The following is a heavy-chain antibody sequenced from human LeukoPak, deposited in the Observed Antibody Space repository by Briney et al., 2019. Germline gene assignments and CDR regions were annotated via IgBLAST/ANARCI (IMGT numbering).Heavy chain of an antibody. J-gene: IGHJ5*02. V-gene: IGHV1-8*01. Sequence: ASVKVSCKASGYTFTSYDINWVRQAAGQGLEWMGWMNPNSGNTGYAQKFQGRVTMTRNTSISTAYMELSSLRSEDTAVYYCARGAYYDILTGYSDNWSDPWGQGTLVTVSS. CDR2: MNPNSGNT. D-gene: IGHD3-9*01. CDR1: GYTFTSYD. CDR3: ARGAYYDILTGYSDNWSDP.